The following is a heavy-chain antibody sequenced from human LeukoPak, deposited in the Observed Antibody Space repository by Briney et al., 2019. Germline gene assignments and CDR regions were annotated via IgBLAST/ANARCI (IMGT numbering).Heavy chain of an antibody. CDR3: ARVQLVPAANYYYYYMDV. Sequence: PGGSLRLSYAASGFTFDDYGMSWVRQAPGKGLEWVSGINWNGGSTGYADSVKGRFTISRDNAKNSLYLQMNSLRAEDTALYYCARVQLVPAANYYYYYMDVWGKGTTVTVSS. V-gene: IGHV3-20*03. CDR1: GFTFDDYG. J-gene: IGHJ6*03. CDR2: INWNGGST. D-gene: IGHD2-2*01.